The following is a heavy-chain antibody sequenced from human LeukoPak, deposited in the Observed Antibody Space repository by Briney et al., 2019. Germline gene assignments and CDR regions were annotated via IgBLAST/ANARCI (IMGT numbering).Heavy chain of an antibody. CDR2: INPNSGGT. CDR3: ARGARGGSGSYYLSY. Sequence: ASVKVSCKASGYTFTGYYMHWVRQAPGQGLEWMGWINPNSGGTNYAQKFQGRVTMTRDTSISTAYMELSRLRSDDTAVYHCARGARGGSGSYYLSYWGQGTLVTVSS. V-gene: IGHV1-2*02. D-gene: IGHD3-10*01. CDR1: GYTFTGYY. J-gene: IGHJ4*02.